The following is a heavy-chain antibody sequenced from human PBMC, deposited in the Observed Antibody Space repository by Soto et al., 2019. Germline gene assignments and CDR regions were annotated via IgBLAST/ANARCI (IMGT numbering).Heavy chain of an antibody. V-gene: IGHV1-46*01. CDR3: AREAAVAGTAFDH. CDR1: GCPFARYS. Sequence: ASFKVSCKASGCPFARYSLHWVRQSPGQGPEWMGRINVSDGSTRYAQNFQGRVTMTRDTSTTTVYMELSPLRSDDTAVYYCAREAAVAGTAFDHWGQGTLVTVSS. D-gene: IGHD6-19*01. CDR2: INVSDGST. J-gene: IGHJ5*02.